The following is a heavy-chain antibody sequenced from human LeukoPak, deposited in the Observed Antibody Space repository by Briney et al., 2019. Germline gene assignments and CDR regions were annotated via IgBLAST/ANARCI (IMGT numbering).Heavy chain of an antibody. CDR2: ISSSSSYI. J-gene: IGHJ4*02. D-gene: IGHD3-16*01. Sequence: GGSLRLSCAASGFTFSSYSMNWVRQAPGKGLEWVSFISSSSSYIYYADSVKGRFTISRDNAKNSLYLQMNSLRAEDTAVYYCAKIRAGGSYISYWGQGTLVTVSS. CDR1: GFTFSSYS. V-gene: IGHV3-21*04. CDR3: AKIRAGGSYISY.